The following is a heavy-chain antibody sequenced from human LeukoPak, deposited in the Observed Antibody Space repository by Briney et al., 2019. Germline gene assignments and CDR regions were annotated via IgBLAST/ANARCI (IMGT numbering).Heavy chain of an antibody. V-gene: IGHV4-61*02. CDR2: IYTSGST. J-gene: IGHJ4*02. CDR1: GGSISSGSYY. CDR3: ARESYSSSSQTLNY. Sequence: SQTLSLTCTVSGGSISSGSYYWSWIRQPAGKGLEWIGRIYTSGSTNYNPSLKRRVTISGDTSKTQFSLKLSSVTAADTAVYYCARESYSSSSQTLNYWGQGTLVTVSS. D-gene: IGHD6-6*01.